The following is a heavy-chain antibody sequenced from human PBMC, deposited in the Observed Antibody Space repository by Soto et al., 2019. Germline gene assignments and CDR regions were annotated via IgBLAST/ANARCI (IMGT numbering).Heavy chain of an antibody. J-gene: IGHJ3*02. CDR3: ARLTDCGSGSSCLGSDNMDTDAFDI. D-gene: IGHD3-10*01. V-gene: IGHV4-39*01. CDR2: IYYSGNF. Sequence: SETLSLTCTVSGGSISSDIHYWGWIRQPPGKGLEWIGTIYYSGNFYNNPSLRSRVTFSLDTSKNHFSLRLTSLTAAETVVFYCARLTDCGSGSSCLGSDNMDTDAFDIWGQGKMVTVSS. CDR1: GGSISSDIHY.